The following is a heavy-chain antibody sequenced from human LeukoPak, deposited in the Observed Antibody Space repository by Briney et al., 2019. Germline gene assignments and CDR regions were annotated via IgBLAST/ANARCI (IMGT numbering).Heavy chain of an antibody. CDR2: IIPIFGIA. D-gene: IGHD2-2*01. Sequence: SLKISSKTSGGTFSSYAISWVREAPGQGLEWMGRIIPIFGIAKYTQKFQGRVTTTADKSTSTAYMELSSLRSEDTAVYYCAREHQLLISDYYGMDVWGQGTTVTVSS. CDR1: GGTFSSYA. J-gene: IGHJ6*02. CDR3: AREHQLLISDYYGMDV. V-gene: IGHV1-69*04.